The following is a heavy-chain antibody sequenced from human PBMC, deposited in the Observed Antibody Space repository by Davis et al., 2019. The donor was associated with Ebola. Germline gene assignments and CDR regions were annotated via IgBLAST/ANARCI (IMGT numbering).Heavy chain of an antibody. Sequence: MPSETLSLTCTVSGGSISSSSYYWGWIRQPPGKGLEWIGSIYYSGSTYYNPSLKSRVTISVDTSKNQFSLKLSSVTAADTAVYYCARYGSGSYNDYWGQGTLVTVSS. D-gene: IGHD3-10*01. CDR3: ARYGSGSYNDY. V-gene: IGHV4-39*01. J-gene: IGHJ4*02. CDR2: IYYSGST. CDR1: GGSISSSSYY.